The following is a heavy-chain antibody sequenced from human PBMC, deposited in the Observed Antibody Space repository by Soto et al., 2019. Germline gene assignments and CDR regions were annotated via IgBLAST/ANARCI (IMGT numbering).Heavy chain of an antibody. J-gene: IGHJ4*02. Sequence: GGSLRLSCAASGFTFSDHYMDWVRQAPGKGLEWVGRTRNKARSYTTEYAASVNGRFTISRDDSKNSLYLQMNSLKTDDTAVYSCVRVRGGGTYPCDYWGQGTLVTVSS. CDR1: GFTFSDHY. V-gene: IGHV3-72*01. CDR3: VRVRGGGTYPCDY. D-gene: IGHD3-10*01. CDR2: TRNKARSYTT.